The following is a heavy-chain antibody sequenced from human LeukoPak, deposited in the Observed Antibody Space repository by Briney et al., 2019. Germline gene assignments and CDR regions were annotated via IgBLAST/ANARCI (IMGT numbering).Heavy chain of an antibody. D-gene: IGHD2-2*01. CDR2: TVGGGSPNT. J-gene: IGHJ4*02. CDR3: AKDWADIAVVPAVTIDY. V-gene: IGHV3-23*01. CDR1: GFYFANYA. Sequence: GGSLRLSCAASGFYFANYAMSWVRQAPGKGLEWVSATVGGGSPNTYHADSVKGRFTISRDNSKNTLFLQMNSLRAEDTAVYYCAKDWADIAVVPAVTIDYWGQGTLVTVSS.